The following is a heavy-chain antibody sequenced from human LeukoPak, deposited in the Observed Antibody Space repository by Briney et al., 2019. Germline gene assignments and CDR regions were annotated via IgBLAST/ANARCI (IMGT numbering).Heavy chain of an antibody. CDR2: ISWNSGSI. CDR1: GFTFDDYA. V-gene: IGHV3-9*01. Sequence: PGRSLRLSCAASGFTFDDYAMDWVRQAPGKGLEWVSGISWNSGSIGYADSVKGRFTISRDNAKNSLYLQMNSLRAEDTALYYCAKDGEYCSSTSCFLPPFDYWGQGTLVTVSS. J-gene: IGHJ4*02. D-gene: IGHD2-2*01. CDR3: AKDGEYCSSTSCFLPPFDY.